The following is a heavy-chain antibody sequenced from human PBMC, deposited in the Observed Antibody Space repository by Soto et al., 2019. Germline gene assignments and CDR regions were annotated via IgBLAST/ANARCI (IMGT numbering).Heavy chain of an antibody. V-gene: IGHV4-31*03. J-gene: IGHJ5*02. Sequence: QVQLQESGPGLVKPSETLSLPCTVSGGSISSGGYYWSWIRQHPGKVLEWIGYIYYSGSTYYNPSLKSRVTISVDTSKNQFSLKLSSVTAADTAIYYCARDSPITMVGPVQNWFDPWGQGTLVNVSS. CDR1: GGSISSGGYY. D-gene: IGHD3-10*01. CDR3: ARDSPITMVGPVQNWFDP. CDR2: IYYSGST.